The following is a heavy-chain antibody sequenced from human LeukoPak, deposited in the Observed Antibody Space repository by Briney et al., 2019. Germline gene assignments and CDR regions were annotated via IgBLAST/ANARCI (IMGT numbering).Heavy chain of an antibody. J-gene: IGHJ4*02. CDR3: ARHAGYCTGGSCWYFEH. D-gene: IGHD2-15*01. V-gene: IGHV1-2*02. Sequence: GASVKVSCKASGYTFTDYYMHWVRQAPGQGLEWMGWINLNSGGTNFAQRFQGRVTMTRDTSISTAYMDLSRLISDDTAVYYCARHAGYCTGGSCWYFEHWGQGTLVTVSS. CDR2: INLNSGGT. CDR1: GYTFTDYY.